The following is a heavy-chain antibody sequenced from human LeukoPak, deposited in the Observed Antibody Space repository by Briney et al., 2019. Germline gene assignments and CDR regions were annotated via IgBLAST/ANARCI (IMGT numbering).Heavy chain of an antibody. J-gene: IGHJ5*02. Sequence: GESLKISCKGSGYSFTSYWSGWVRQMPGKGLEGMGMIYPGDSDTRYSPSFQGQVTISADKSISTTYLQWSSLKASDPAMYYCARRRIAVAGTIRSGWFDPWGQGTMVTVSS. D-gene: IGHD6-19*01. CDR2: IYPGDSDT. V-gene: IGHV5-51*01. CDR1: GYSFTSYW. CDR3: ARRRIAVAGTIRSGWFDP.